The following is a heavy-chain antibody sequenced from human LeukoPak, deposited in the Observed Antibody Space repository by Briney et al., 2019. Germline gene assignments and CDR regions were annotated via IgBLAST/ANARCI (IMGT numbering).Heavy chain of an antibody. CDR2: ISGSGGST. Sequence: GGSLRLSCAASGFTFSSYSMNWVRQAPGKGLEWVSAISGSGGSTYYADSVKGRFTISRDNSKNTLYLQMNSLRAEDTAVYYCAKDMMVRILNWGQGTLVTVSS. CDR1: GFTFSSYS. CDR3: AKDMMVRILN. J-gene: IGHJ4*02. D-gene: IGHD3-10*01. V-gene: IGHV3-23*01.